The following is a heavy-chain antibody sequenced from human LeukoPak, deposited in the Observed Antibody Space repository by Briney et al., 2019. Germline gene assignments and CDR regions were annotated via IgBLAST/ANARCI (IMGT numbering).Heavy chain of an antibody. CDR3: AKDGKNYFDY. J-gene: IGHJ4*02. CDR1: GFTFSTYA. V-gene: IGHV3-43D*03. Sequence: GGSLRLSCGTSGFTFSTYAMHWVRQAPGKGLEWVSLISWNGGSTYYADSVKGRFTISRDNSKNSLYLQMNSLRAEDTALYYCAKDGKNYFDYWGQGTLVTVSS. CDR2: ISWNGGST.